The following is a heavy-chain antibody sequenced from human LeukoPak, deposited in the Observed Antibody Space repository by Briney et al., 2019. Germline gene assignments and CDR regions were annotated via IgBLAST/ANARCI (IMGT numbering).Heavy chain of an antibody. V-gene: IGHV4-59*01. CDR3: ARSEPSCSGGSCPTRYAFDI. Sequence: SETLSLTCTVSGGSIRGYYWSWIRQPPGKGLEWIGYIYSSGSTNYNPSLKSRVTMSVDTSKNQFSLKVSSVTAADTAVYYCARSEPSCSGGSCPTRYAFDIWGQGTVVTASS. CDR2: IYSSGST. J-gene: IGHJ3*02. D-gene: IGHD2-15*01. CDR1: GGSIRGYY.